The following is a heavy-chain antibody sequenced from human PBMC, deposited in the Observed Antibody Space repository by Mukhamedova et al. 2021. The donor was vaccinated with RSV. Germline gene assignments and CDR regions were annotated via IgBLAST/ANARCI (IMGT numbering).Heavy chain of an antibody. J-gene: IGHJ4*02. CDR3: ARKDYGDSVGACDY. V-gene: IGHV1-18*01. Sequence: EYMGWINAYSGYTNYAQKFQGRVTMTTDTFTTTAYMELRSLRSDDTAMYYCARKDYGDSVGACDYCGQGALVTVSS. CDR2: INAYSGYT. D-gene: IGHD4-17*01.